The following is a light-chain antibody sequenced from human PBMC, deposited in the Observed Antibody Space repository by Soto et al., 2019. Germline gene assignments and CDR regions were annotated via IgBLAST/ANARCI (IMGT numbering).Light chain of an antibody. CDR3: LQDHDDSWT. J-gene: IGKJ1*01. CDR2: SAS. CDR1: PDIGSA. V-gene: IGKV1-6*01. Sequence: ATQITQSPSSLSASVGDRITITCRASPDIGSALSLYQHKPGKAPTLLIYSASNLQSGVPSRFRGSRYGTEFTLTVSSLQPGDFEPYYCLQDHDDSWTFGQGTKVDIK.